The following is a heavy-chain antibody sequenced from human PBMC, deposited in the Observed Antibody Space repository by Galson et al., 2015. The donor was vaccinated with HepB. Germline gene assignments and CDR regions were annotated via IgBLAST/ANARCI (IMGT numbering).Heavy chain of an antibody. J-gene: IGHJ5*02. CDR2: ISYDGSNK. D-gene: IGHD4-17*01. CDR1: GFTFSSYG. CDR3: ARGPGGDYPWFDP. Sequence: SLRLSCAASGFTFSSYGMHWVRQAPGKGLEWVAVISYDGSNKYYADSVKGRFTISRDNSKNTLYLQMNSLRAEDTAVYYCARGPGGDYPWFDPWGQGTLVTVSS. V-gene: IGHV3-30*03.